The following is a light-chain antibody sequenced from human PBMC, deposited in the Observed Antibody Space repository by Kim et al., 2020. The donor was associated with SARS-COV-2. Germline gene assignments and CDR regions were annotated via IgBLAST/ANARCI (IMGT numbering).Light chain of an antibody. CDR1: SPNIGSNT. CDR2: SRN. CDR3: AVWDDSLKQGV. Sequence: ELTQPPSASGTPGQGVTISCSGGSPNIGSNTVEWYQQFPGTAPKLIIYSRNQRPSGVPDRFSGSKSGTSASLAINGLQSEDEADYYCAVWDDSLKQGVFGGGTQLTVL. J-gene: IGLJ3*02. V-gene: IGLV1-44*01.